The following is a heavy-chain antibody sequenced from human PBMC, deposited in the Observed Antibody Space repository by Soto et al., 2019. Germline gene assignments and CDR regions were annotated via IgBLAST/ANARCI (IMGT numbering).Heavy chain of an antibody. CDR2: IYYSGST. D-gene: IGHD4-17*01. CDR1: GGSISSGDYY. CDR3: ARDPYGDYVSRGGMDV. Sequence: SSETLSLTCTVSGGSISSGDYYWSWIRQPPGKGLEWIGYIYYSGSTYYNPSLKSRVTISVDTSKNQFSLKLSSVTAADTAVYYCARDPYGDYVSRGGMDVWGQGTTVTVSS. J-gene: IGHJ6*02. V-gene: IGHV4-30-4*01.